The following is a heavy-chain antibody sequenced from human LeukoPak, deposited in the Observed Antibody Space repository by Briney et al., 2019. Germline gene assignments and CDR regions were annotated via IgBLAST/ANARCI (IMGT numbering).Heavy chain of an antibody. CDR1: GFTFSSYG. J-gene: IGHJ4*02. V-gene: IGHV3-30*02. Sequence: GGSLRLSCAASGFTFSSYGMHWVRQAPGKGLERVAFIPYDGSNKYYADSVKGRFTISRDNSKNTLYLQMNGLRAEDTAVYYCAKDPHPYGSGLFYYFDYWGQGTLVTVSS. CDR2: IPYDGSNK. D-gene: IGHD3-10*01. CDR3: AKDPHPYGSGLFYYFDY.